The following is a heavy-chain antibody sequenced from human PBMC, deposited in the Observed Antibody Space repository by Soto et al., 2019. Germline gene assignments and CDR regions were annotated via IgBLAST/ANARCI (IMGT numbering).Heavy chain of an antibody. J-gene: IGHJ4*02. V-gene: IGHV1-58*01. CDR2: LVVGSGNT. CDR1: GFMFTSSA. Sequence: QMQVVQSGPEVKKPGTSVKVSCKTSGFMFTSSAVQWVRQARGHRLEWIGWLVVGSGNTHYAQHFQERVTLTRDMSTGTAYMELSSLRSEDTAVYYCAAVPVLRFLKWLPAYFDYWGQGTLVTVSS. CDR3: AAVPVLRFLKWLPAYFDY. D-gene: IGHD3-3*01.